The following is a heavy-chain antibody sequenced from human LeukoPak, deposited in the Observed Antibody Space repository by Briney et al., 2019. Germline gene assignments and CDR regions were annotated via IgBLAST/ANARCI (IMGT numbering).Heavy chain of an antibody. J-gene: IGHJ6*03. Sequence: SETLSLTCTVSGGSISSGGYYWSWIRQPPGKGLEWIGYIYHSGSTYYNPSLKSRVTISVDRSKIQSSLKLSSVTAADTAVYYCARALPTSSIAARRDYYYYMDVWGKGTTVTVSS. CDR2: IYHSGST. D-gene: IGHD6-6*01. CDR3: ARALPTSSIAARRDYYYYMDV. V-gene: IGHV4-30-2*01. CDR1: GGSISSGGYY.